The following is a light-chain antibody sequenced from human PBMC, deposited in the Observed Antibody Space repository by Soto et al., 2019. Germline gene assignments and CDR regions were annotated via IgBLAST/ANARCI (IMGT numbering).Light chain of an antibody. V-gene: IGKV1-27*01. CDR2: GAS. CDR1: QGISNF. CDR3: QNYHSAPWT. Sequence: IQMTQSPSTLSASVGDRVTITCRASQGISNFLAWYQQKPGKVPTLLVYGASTLQSGGPSRFSGSGSGTDFSLTISSLRPEDIATYYCQNYHSAPWTFGQGTTVDVK. J-gene: IGKJ1*01.